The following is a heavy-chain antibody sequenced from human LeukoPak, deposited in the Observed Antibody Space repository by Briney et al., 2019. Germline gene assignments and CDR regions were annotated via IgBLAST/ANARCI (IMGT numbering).Heavy chain of an antibody. CDR1: DLTSRPFG. V-gene: IGHV3-30*02. Sequence: GGPLKFPVEAPDLTSRPFGMNWFGRVQARGLEGWAFIRYDGSIKKYADSVKGRFTISRDNSKNTLYLQMNSLRAEDTAVYYCANPSGRYDSSVFDYWGQGTLVTVSS. CDR2: IRYDGSIK. J-gene: IGHJ4*02. CDR3: ANPSGRYDSSVFDY. D-gene: IGHD1-26*01.